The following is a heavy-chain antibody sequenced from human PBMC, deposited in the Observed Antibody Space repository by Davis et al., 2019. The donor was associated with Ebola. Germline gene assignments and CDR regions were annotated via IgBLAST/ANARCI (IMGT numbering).Heavy chain of an antibody. D-gene: IGHD1-26*01. V-gene: IGHV3-21*01. CDR1: GFTFSSYD. CDR2: ISSSSSYI. J-gene: IGHJ6*04. CDR3: AKAKWEVEYHYSGMDV. Sequence: GGSLRLSCAASGFTFSSYDMHWVRQAPGKGLEWVSSISSSSSYIYYADSVKGRFTIYRDNAKNSLYLQMNSLRAEDTAVYLCAKAKWEVEYHYSGMDVWGKGTTVTVSS.